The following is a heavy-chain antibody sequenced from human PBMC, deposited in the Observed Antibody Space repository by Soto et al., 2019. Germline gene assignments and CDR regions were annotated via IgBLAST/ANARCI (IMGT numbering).Heavy chain of an antibody. J-gene: IGHJ3*01. CDR3: EGAWT. Sequence: EVQVLESAGDLVQPGGSLRLSCAASGFTIRNYAMSWVRQAPGKALEWVSGISGSSDRTYYADYVKGRFTISKDTSSNTLYLQMNSLRVEDTAVYHCEGAWTWGQGTRVTVSS. CDR1: GFTIRNYA. CDR2: ISGSSDRT. V-gene: IGHV3-23*01. D-gene: IGHD3-16*01.